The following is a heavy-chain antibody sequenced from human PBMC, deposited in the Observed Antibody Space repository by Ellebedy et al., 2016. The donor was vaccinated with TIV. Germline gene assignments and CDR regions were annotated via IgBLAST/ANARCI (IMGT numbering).Heavy chain of an antibody. V-gene: IGHV3-66*01. D-gene: IGHD3-10*01. CDR2: IYSGGAT. CDR3: ARKHLYGLD. Sequence: PGGSLRLSCAASGFTVSSNYMSWVRQAPGKGLEWVSVIYSGGATSYADSVKGRFTIFRDTSKNTLFLQMNSLRAEDTAVYYCARKHLYGLDWGQGTLVTVSS. J-gene: IGHJ4*02. CDR1: GFTVSSNY.